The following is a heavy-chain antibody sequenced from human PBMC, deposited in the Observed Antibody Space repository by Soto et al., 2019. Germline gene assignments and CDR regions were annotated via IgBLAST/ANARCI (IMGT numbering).Heavy chain of an antibody. Sequence: SSETLSLTCTVSGGSIITTTYYWGWLRQPPGKGLEWIGSVYYSGSTYYNPSLKSRVTISVDTSMNQFSLMLSSVTAADTAVYFCARAPTDYSHVYRGLGILVSVS. J-gene: IGHJ4*02. CDR2: VYYSGST. CDR1: GGSIITTTYY. D-gene: IGHD4-4*01. CDR3: ARAPTDYSHVY. V-gene: IGHV4-39*01.